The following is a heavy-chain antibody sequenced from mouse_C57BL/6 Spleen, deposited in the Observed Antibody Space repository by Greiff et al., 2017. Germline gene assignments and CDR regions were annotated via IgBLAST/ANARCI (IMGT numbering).Heavy chain of an antibody. V-gene: IGHV1-55*01. CDR3: ARDYGSSHTFDY. CDR2: IYPGSGST. Sequence: QVQLQQPGAELVKPGASVKMSCKASGYTFTSYWITWVKQRPGQGLEWIGDIYPGSGSTNYNEKFKSKATLTVDTSSSTAYMQLSSLTSEDSAVXYCARDYGSSHTFDYWGQGTTLTVSS. D-gene: IGHD1-1*01. CDR1: GYTFTSYW. J-gene: IGHJ2*01.